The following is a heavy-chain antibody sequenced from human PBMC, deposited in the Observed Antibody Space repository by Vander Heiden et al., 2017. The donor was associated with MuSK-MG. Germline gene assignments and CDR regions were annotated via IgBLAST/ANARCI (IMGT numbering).Heavy chain of an antibody. V-gene: IGHV5-51*01. CDR3: ARLQGGSRSYWFDP. CDR2: IYPGDSDT. Sequence: PGESLKISCKGSGYSFTSYWIGWVRQMPGKGLEWMGIIYPGDSDTRYSPAVQGQVTISADKSISTAYLQWRSLKASETAMYYCARLQGGSRSYWFDPWGQGTMVTVYS. CDR1: GYSFTSYW. J-gene: IGHJ5*02. D-gene: IGHD6-6*01.